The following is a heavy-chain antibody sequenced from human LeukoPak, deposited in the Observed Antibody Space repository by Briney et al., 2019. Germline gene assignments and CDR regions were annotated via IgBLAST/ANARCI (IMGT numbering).Heavy chain of an antibody. CDR3: ARAYSGYDRDDAFDI. CDR1: GGSISSYY. CDR2: IYYSGST. Sequence: SETLSLTCTVSGGSISSYYWSWIRQPPGKGLEWIGYIYYSGSTNYNPSLKSRVTISVDRSKNQFSLKLSSVTAADTAVYYCARAYSGYDRDDAFDIWGQGTMVTVSS. J-gene: IGHJ3*02. V-gene: IGHV4-59*12. D-gene: IGHD5-12*01.